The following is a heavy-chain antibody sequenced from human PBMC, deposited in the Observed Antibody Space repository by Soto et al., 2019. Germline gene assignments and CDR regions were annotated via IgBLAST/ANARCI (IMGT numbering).Heavy chain of an antibody. CDR3: AKFGSLRYYFDY. CDR1: GFTFSSYA. CDR2: ISGSGGSA. J-gene: IGHJ4*02. D-gene: IGHD2-15*01. Sequence: GGSLRLSCAASGFTFSSYAMSWVRQAPGKGLEWVSAISGSGGSAYYADSVKGRFTISRDNSKNTLYLQMNSLRAEDTAVYYCAKFGSLRYYFDYWGQGTLVTVSS. V-gene: IGHV3-23*01.